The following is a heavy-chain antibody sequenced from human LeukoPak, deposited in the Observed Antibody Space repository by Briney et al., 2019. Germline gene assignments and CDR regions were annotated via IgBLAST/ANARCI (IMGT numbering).Heavy chain of an antibody. Sequence: GGSLRLSCAASGFTFSSYWMHWVRQAPGKGLAWVSRINSDGSSTTYADSVKGRFTISRDNAKKTLYLQMNSLRAEDTAVCYCAKKEASRPFDYWGQGTLVTVSS. CDR1: GFTFSSYW. CDR2: INSDGSST. V-gene: IGHV3-74*01. CDR3: AKKEASRPFDY. J-gene: IGHJ4*02. D-gene: IGHD6-6*01.